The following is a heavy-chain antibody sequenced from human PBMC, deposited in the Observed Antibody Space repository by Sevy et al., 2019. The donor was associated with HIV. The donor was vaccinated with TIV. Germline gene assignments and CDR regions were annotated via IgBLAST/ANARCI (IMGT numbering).Heavy chain of an antibody. Sequence: GGSLRLSCAASGFTFSSYSMNWVRQAPGKGLEWVSYISRSSSTIYYVDSVKGRFTISRDNAKNSLYLQMNCLRAEDTAVYYCERAPPYSSGWYGIDYWGQGTLVTVSS. D-gene: IGHD6-19*01. CDR1: GFTFSSYS. V-gene: IGHV3-48*01. CDR2: ISRSSSTI. J-gene: IGHJ4*02. CDR3: ERAPPYSSGWYGIDY.